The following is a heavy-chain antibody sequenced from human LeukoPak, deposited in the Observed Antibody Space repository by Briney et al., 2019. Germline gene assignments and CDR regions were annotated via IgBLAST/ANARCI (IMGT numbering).Heavy chain of an antibody. CDR1: GFTFSSYA. V-gene: IGHV3-30-3*01. CDR3: AKAMITFGGIIVQPDY. Sequence: PGRSLRLSCAASGFTFSSYAMHWVRQAPGKGLEWVAVISYDGSNKYYADSVKGRFTISRDNSKNTLYLQMNSLRAEDTAVYYCAKAMITFGGIIVQPDYWGQGTLVTVSS. CDR2: ISYDGSNK. J-gene: IGHJ4*02. D-gene: IGHD3-16*02.